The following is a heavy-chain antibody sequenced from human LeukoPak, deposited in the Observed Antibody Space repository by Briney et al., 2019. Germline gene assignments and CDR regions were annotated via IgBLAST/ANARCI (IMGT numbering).Heavy chain of an antibody. CDR2: IYYSGST. D-gene: IGHD4-17*01. CDR3: ARLIFDYGDYAGYFDY. Sequence: PSETLSLTCTVSGGSISSSSYYWGWIRQPPGKGLEWIGSIYYSGSTYYNPSLKSRVTISVDTSKNQFSLKLSSVTAADTAVYYCARLIFDYGDYAGYFDYWGQGTLVTVSS. CDR1: GGSISSSSYY. V-gene: IGHV4-39*01. J-gene: IGHJ4*02.